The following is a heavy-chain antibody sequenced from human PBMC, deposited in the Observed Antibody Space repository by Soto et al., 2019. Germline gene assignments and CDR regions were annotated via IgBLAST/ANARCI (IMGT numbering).Heavy chain of an antibody. Sequence: QVQLVQSGAEVKKPGASVKVSCKASGYTFASYGITWVRQAPGQGLEWMGWISAHNGNKKYAQKFQGRVTMTTDTSTSTAYMDLRSLRSDDTAVYYCARTGTAMPTRENYWGQGTLVTVSA. CDR1: GYTFASYG. J-gene: IGHJ4*02. D-gene: IGHD5-18*01. V-gene: IGHV1-18*01. CDR2: ISAHNGNK. CDR3: ARTGTAMPTRENY.